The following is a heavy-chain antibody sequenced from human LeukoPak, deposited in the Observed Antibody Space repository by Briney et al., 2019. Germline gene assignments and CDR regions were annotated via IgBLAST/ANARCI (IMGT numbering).Heavy chain of an antibody. Sequence: GGSLRLSCAASGFTFSSYSMNWVRQAPGKGLEWVSYISSSSSTIYYADSVKGRFTISRDNAKNSLYLQMNSLRAEDTAVYYCARDIRDGDFDYWGQGTLVTVSS. CDR1: GFTFSSYS. V-gene: IGHV3-48*04. CDR3: ARDIRDGDFDY. CDR2: ISSSSSTI. D-gene: IGHD3-10*01. J-gene: IGHJ4*02.